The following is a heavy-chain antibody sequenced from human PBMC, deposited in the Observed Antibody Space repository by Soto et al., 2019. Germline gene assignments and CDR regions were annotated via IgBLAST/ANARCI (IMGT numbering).Heavy chain of an antibody. V-gene: IGHV4-34*01. CDR3: ARVSFYYVWGSYPINWFDP. Sequence: SETLSLTCAVYGGSFSGYYWSWIRQPPGKGLEWIGEINHSGSTNYNPSLKSRVTISVDTSKNQFSLKLSSVTAADTAVYYCARVSFYYVWGSYPINWFDPWGQGTLVTV. CDR2: INHSGST. D-gene: IGHD3-16*02. J-gene: IGHJ5*02. CDR1: GGSFSGYY.